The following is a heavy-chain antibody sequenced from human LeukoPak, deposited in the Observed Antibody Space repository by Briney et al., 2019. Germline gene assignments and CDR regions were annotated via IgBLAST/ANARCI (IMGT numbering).Heavy chain of an antibody. CDR2: VDPEDGET. V-gene: IGHV1-69-2*01. Sequence: ASVKISCKVSGYTFTDCYMHWVQQAPGKGLEWMGLVDPEDGETIYAEKFQGRVTITADTSTDTAYMELSSLRSEDTAVYYCATASDYGRIDYWGQGILVTVSS. CDR1: GYTFTDCY. D-gene: IGHD4-17*01. CDR3: ATASDYGRIDY. J-gene: IGHJ4*02.